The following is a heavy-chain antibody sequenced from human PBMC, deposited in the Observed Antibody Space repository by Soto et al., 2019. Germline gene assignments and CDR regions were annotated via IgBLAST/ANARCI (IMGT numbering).Heavy chain of an antibody. CDR1: GFTFSNNA. D-gene: IGHD4-17*01. CDR2: ISGSGGYT. V-gene: IGHV3-23*01. CDR3: AKDSGVNMVTSVSFEF. J-gene: IGHJ4*02. Sequence: EVQLLESGGGLVQPGGSLRLSCAASGFTFSNNAMTWVRQAPGKGLEWVSGISGSGGYTYYADSVKGRFTISRDNSKNTLYLQMNSLRAEDTAVYYCAKDSGVNMVTSVSFEFWGQGTLVTVSS.